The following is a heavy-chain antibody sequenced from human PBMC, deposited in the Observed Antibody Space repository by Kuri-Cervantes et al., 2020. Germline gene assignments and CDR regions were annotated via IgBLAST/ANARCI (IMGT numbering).Heavy chain of an antibody. J-gene: IGHJ4*02. CDR2: IYTSGST. CDR3: ARVAPLTGDKEGFDY. CDR1: GGSISSYY. V-gene: IGHV4-4*07. D-gene: IGHD7-27*01. Sequence: GSLRLSCTVSGGSISSYYWSWIRQPAGKGLEWIGRIYTSGSTNYNPSLKSRVTISVGKSKNQFSLKLSSVTAADTAVYYCARVAPLTGDKEGFDYWGQGTLVTVSS.